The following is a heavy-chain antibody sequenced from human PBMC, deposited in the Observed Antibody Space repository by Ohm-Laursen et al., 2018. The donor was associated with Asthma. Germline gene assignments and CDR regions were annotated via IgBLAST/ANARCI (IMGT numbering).Heavy chain of an antibody. CDR2: ISSSSSYI. CDR3: ARGGGSYYRVYYFDY. J-gene: IGHJ4*02. CDR1: GFTFSSYS. Sequence: SLRLSCAASGFTFSSYSMNWVRQAPGKGLEWVSSISSSSSYIYYADSVKGRFTISRDNAKNSLYLQMNSLRAEDTAVYYCARGGGSYYRVYYFDYWGQGTQVTVSS. D-gene: IGHD1-26*01. V-gene: IGHV3-21*01.